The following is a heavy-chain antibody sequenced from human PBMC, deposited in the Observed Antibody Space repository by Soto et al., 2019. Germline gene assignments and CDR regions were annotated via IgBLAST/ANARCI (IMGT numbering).Heavy chain of an antibody. CDR2: IYYSGST. Sequence: SETLSLTCTFSGGSISSYYWSWIRQPPGKGLEWIGYIYYSGSTNYNPSLKSRVTISVDTSKNQFSLKLSSVTAADTAVYYCARWTYCGGDCYWLDFWGQGTLVTVSS. J-gene: IGHJ4*02. CDR1: GGSISSYY. V-gene: IGHV4-59*08. D-gene: IGHD2-21*02. CDR3: ARWTYCGGDCYWLDF.